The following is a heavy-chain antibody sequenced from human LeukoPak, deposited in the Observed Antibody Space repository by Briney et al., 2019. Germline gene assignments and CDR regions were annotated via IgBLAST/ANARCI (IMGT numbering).Heavy chain of an antibody. CDR1: GFTFSSYG. D-gene: IGHD4-23*01. CDR3: ARDYGGDAGLDS. CDR2: IWSDDMNK. Sequence: GGSLRLSCAASGFTFSSYGMHWVRQAPGKGLEWVALIWSDDMNKYYADSVKGQFTISRDNSKNTLYLQMNSLRAEDTAVYYCARDYGGDAGLDSWGQGTLVTVSS. J-gene: IGHJ4*02. V-gene: IGHV3-33*01.